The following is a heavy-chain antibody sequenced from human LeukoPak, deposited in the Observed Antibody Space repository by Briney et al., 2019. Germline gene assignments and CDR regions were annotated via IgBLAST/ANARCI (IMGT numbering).Heavy chain of an antibody. V-gene: IGHV1-69*04. Sequence: ASVKVSCKASGYTFTSYGISWVRQAPGQGLEWMGRIIPILGIANYAQKFQGRVTITADKSTSTAYMELSSLRSEDTAVYYCARDPGGYVRYYFDYWGQGTLVTVSS. J-gene: IGHJ4*02. CDR1: GYTFTSYG. CDR3: ARDPGGYVRYYFDY. CDR2: IIPILGIA. D-gene: IGHD5-12*01.